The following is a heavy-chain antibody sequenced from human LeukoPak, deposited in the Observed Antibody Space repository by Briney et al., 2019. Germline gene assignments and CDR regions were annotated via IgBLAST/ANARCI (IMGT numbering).Heavy chain of an antibody. V-gene: IGHV3-43D*03. J-gene: IGHJ4*02. CDR1: GFTFDDYA. CDR3: AKGTSSWHEFDY. Sequence: GSLRLSCAASGFTFDDYAMHWVRQAPGKGLEWVSLITWDAGSTYYADSVKGRFTISRDNSKNSLYLQMNSLRAGDTALYYCAKGTSSWHEFDYWGQGTLVTVSS. CDR2: ITWDAGST. D-gene: IGHD6-13*01.